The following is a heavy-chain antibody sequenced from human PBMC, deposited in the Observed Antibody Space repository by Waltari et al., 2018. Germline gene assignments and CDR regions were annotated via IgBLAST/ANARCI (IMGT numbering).Heavy chain of an antibody. CDR2: IKRKTDGGTT. CDR1: AFTFNHAW. J-gene: IGHJ6*02. V-gene: IGHV3-15*01. D-gene: IGHD3-3*01. Sequence: EVQLVESGGGLVKPGGSLRLSCAASAFTFNHAWMPWARQAPGKGLEWVGRIKRKTDGGTTDYTAPVEGRFTISRDDSKNMLYLQMNSLNTEDTAVYYCATIDFGMDVWGQGTTVTVSS. CDR3: ATIDFGMDV.